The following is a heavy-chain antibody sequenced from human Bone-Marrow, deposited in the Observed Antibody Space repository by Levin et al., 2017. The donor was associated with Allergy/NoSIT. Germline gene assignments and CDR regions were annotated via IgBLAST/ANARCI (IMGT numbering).Heavy chain of an antibody. V-gene: IGHV1-2*02. CDR2: INPHSGDT. J-gene: IGHJ4*02. Sequence: ASVKVSCKASGYSFSGYYLHWVRQAPGQGLEWMALINPHSGDTDYSPRFQGRLTMTRDTSINTAYMDLSRLTSDDTAVSFCARGTYIAVTGPELEFWGQGTLVTVSS. CDR1: GYSFSGYY. D-gene: IGHD6-19*01. CDR3: ARGTYIAVTGPELEF.